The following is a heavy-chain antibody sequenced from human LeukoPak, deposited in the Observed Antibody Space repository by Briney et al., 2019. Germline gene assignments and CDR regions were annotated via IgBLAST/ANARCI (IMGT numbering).Heavy chain of an antibody. CDR1: GGSISSSSYY. V-gene: IGHV4-39*01. CDR3: ARRPASMVRGLGWFDP. D-gene: IGHD3-10*01. J-gene: IGHJ5*02. Sequence: PSETLSLTCTVSGGSISSSSYYWGWIRQPPGKGLEWIGSIYYSGSTYYNPSLKSRVTISVDTSKNQFSLKLSSVTAADTAVYYCARRPASMVRGLGWFDPWGQGTLVTVSS. CDR2: IYYSGST.